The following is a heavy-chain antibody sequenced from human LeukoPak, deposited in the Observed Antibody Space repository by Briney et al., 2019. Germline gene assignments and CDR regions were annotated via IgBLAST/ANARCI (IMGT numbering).Heavy chain of an antibody. D-gene: IGHD2-8*02. V-gene: IGHV4-30-4*01. CDR2: IYYSGST. CDR1: GGSISSGDYY. Sequence: SQTLSLTCTVSGGSISSGDYYWSWIRQPPGKGLEWIGYIYYSGSTYYNPSLKSRVTISVDTSKNQFSLKLSSVTAADTAVYYCARVIVVLGGYFDYWGQGTLVTVSS. J-gene: IGHJ4*02. CDR3: ARVIVVLGGYFDY.